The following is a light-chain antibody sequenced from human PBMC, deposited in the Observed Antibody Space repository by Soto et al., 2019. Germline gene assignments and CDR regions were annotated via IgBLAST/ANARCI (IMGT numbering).Light chain of an antibody. CDR3: QQYNSL. CDR1: QSLLHSNGYNY. J-gene: IGKJ3*01. CDR2: HAS. Sequence: MTQSPLSLPVTPGELASISCRSSQSLLHSNGYNYLAWYQQKPGTAPKLLIYHASTLESGVPSRFSGSGSGTEFSLTISSLQPDDFATYYCQQYNSLFGPGTKVDI. V-gene: IGKV1-5*01.